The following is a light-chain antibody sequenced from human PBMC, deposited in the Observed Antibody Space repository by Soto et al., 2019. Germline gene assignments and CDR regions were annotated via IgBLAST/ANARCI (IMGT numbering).Light chain of an antibody. CDR2: EVN. V-gene: IGLV2-8*01. J-gene: IGLJ1*01. CDR1: SSDVGGYNY. Sequence: QSALTQPPSASGSPGQSVAISCTGTSSDVGGYNYVSWDQQHPGKAPTLMIYEVNKRPSGVPDRFSGSNSGNTASLHLSGLQAEDGADYYSRSYAGSSNVFRTGTKVTVL. CDR3: RSYAGSSNV.